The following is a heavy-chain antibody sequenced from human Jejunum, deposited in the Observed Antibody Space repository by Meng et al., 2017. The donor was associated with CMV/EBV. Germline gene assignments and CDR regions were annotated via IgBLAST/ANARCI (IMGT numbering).Heavy chain of an antibody. D-gene: IGHD2-15*01. CDR2: IDGDGISP. CDR1: W. Sequence: WMPWVRPAPGKVLVWVSRIDGDGISPNYADSVKGRFTISRDNAKSTLFLEMNSLRVEDTAVYYCARDAAYCDGGGCYSAYYFDYWGQGARVTVSS. V-gene: IGHV3-74*01. J-gene: IGHJ4*02. CDR3: ARDAAYCDGGGCYSAYYFDY.